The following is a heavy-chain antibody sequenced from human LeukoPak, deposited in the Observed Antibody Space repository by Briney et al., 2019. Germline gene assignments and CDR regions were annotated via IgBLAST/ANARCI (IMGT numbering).Heavy chain of an antibody. CDR1: GFTFSNYA. J-gene: IGHJ4*02. CDR2: ITTSSTYI. V-gene: IGHV3-21*01. CDR3: ARGKYSSGWFDY. Sequence: PGGSLRLSCAASGFTFSNYAIHWVRQAPGKGLEWVSSITTSSTYISYADSVKGRFTISRDNAKNSLYLQMNSLRAEDTAVYYCARGKYSSGWFDYWGQGTLVTVSS. D-gene: IGHD6-19*01.